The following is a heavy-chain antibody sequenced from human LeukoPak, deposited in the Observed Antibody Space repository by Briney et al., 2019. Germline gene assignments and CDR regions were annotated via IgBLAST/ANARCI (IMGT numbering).Heavy chain of an antibody. CDR3: ARDILTGYYYYGMDV. Sequence: ASVKVSCKASGYTFTSYAMNWVRQAPGQGLEWMEWINTNTGNPTYAQGFTGRFVFSLDTSVSTAYLQISSLKAEDTAVYYCARDILTGYYYYGMDVWGQGTTVTVSS. J-gene: IGHJ6*02. V-gene: IGHV7-4-1*02. CDR2: INTNTGNP. CDR1: GYTFTSYA. D-gene: IGHD3-9*01.